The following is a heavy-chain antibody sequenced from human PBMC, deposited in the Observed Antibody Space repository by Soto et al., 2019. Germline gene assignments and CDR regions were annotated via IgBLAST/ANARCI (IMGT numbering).Heavy chain of an antibody. CDR2: INPAGDTT. CDR1: GFTVTNYY. J-gene: IGHJ4*02. CDR3: ARDRTGAAYFDY. D-gene: IGHD1-26*01. Sequence: QVQLVQSGAEVKKPGTSGKVSCKASGFTVTNYYMHWLRLAPGQGPEWMGLINPAGDTTSFAPKFRGRVTVTRHTSTSTIYMEMRGLRSDDTAFYYCARDRTGAAYFDYWGQGTLVTVS. V-gene: IGHV1-46*03.